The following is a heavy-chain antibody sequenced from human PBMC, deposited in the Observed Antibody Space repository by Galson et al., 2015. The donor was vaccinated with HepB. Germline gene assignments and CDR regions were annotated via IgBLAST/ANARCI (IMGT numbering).Heavy chain of an antibody. Sequence: SLRLSCAASGFTFSSYSMNWVRQAPGKGLEWVSYISSSSSTIYYADSVKGRFTISRDNAKNSLYLQMNSLRDEDTAVYYCARVRSAFYVWGSYRYPSPLDYWGQGTLVTVSS. CDR2: ISSSSSTI. CDR1: GFTFSSYS. D-gene: IGHD3-16*02. J-gene: IGHJ4*02. CDR3: ARVRSAFYVWGSYRYPSPLDY. V-gene: IGHV3-48*02.